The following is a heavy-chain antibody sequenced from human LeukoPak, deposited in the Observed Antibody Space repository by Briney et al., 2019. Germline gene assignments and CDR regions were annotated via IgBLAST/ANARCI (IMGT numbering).Heavy chain of an antibody. V-gene: IGHV3-53*01. J-gene: IGHJ4*02. CDR1: GFTVSSNY. D-gene: IGHD3-22*01. CDR2: IYSGDGT. CDR3: ARDAYDSSGYPY. Sequence: GGSLRLSCAASGFTVSSNYMSWVRQAPGKGLEWVSVIYSGDGTYYADSVKGRFTISRDNSKNTLYLQMNSLRAEDTAVYYCARDAYDSSGYPYWGQGTLVTVSS.